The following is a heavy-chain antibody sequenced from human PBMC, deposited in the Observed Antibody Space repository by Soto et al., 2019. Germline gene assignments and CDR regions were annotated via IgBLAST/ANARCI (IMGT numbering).Heavy chain of an antibody. CDR1: CGSIIGSNW. Sequence: TWSLNCAVACGSIIGSNWWRGVSPHPGKGLEWIGEIYHSGSTNYNPSLKSRVTISVDKSKNQFSLKLSSVTAADTAVYYCTRAYDFWSGYGYYYYGMDVWVQGNTVTFS. CDR2: IYHSGST. V-gene: IGHV4-4*02. D-gene: IGHD3-3*01. J-gene: IGHJ6*02. CDR3: TRAYDFWSGYGYYYYGMDV.